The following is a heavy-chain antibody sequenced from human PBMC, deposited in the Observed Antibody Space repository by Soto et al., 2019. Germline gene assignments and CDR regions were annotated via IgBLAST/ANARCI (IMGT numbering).Heavy chain of an antibody. CDR1: GGSISRGGYY. CDR3: ARFIHYYYSSGYYPFDY. CDR2: IYCSGST. Sequence: SETLSLTCTVSGGSISRGGYYWSWIRQHPGKGLEWIGYIYCSGSTYYNPSLKSRVTISVDTSKNQFSLKLSSVTAADTAVYYCARFIHYYYSSGYYPFDYWGQGTLVTVAS. J-gene: IGHJ4*02. D-gene: IGHD3-22*01. V-gene: IGHV4-31*03.